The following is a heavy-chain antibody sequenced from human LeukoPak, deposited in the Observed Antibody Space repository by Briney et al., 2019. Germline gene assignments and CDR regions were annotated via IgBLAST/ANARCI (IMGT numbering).Heavy chain of an antibody. J-gene: IGHJ6*02. Sequence: GGSLRLSCAASGFTFSSYAMSWVRQAPGKGLEWVSAISGSGGSTYYADSVKGRFTIPRDNSKNTLYLQMNSLRAEDTAVYYCAKSTSYYYDSSGYFSYYYYGMDVWGQGTTVTVSS. CDR2: ISGSGGST. CDR1: GFTFSSYA. CDR3: AKSTSYYYDSSGYFSYYYYGMDV. V-gene: IGHV3-23*01. D-gene: IGHD3-22*01.